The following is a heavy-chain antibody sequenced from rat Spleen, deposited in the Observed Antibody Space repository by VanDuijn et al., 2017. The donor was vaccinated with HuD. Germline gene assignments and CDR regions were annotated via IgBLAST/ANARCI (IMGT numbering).Heavy chain of an antibody. CDR1: GFTFSNYY. V-gene: IGHV5-25*01. D-gene: IGHD1-1*01. CDR2: ISTGGGNT. CDR3: ARQNYYSAPFDY. J-gene: IGHJ2*01. Sequence: EVQLVESGGGLVQPGRSMKLSCAASGFTFSNYYMAWVRQAPTKGLEWVASISTGGGNTYYRDSVKGQFTISRDNAKSTLYLQMDSLRSEDTATYYCARQNYYSAPFDYWGQGVMVTVSS.